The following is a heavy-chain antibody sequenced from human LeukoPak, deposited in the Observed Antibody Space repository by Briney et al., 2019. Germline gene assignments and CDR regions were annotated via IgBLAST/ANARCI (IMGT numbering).Heavy chain of an antibody. Sequence: SETLSLTCAVSGGSISSSVYSWTWIRQPPGKGLEWIGYIYHSGSAYFNPSLKSRVAMSVDRSKNQFSLKLSSVTAADTAVYYCARTKEAIAFDVWGQGTMVTVSS. CDR3: ARTKEAIAFDV. J-gene: IGHJ3*01. CDR1: GGSISSSVYS. V-gene: IGHV4-30-2*01. CDR2: IYHSGSA.